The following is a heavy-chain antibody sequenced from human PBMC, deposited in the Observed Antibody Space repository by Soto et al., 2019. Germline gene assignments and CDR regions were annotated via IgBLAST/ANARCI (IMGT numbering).Heavy chain of an antibody. V-gene: IGHV1-2*02. CDR3: ARRGSGWYYFDS. Sequence: QVQLVQSGAEVKKPGASVKVSCKASGYTFTGYYMHWVRQAPGQGLEWMGWINPNSGGTNYAQKLQGMVTMTRDTSIRTAYMELSRLRSDDTAVYYCARRGSGWYYFDSWGQGTLVTVSS. D-gene: IGHD6-19*01. J-gene: IGHJ4*02. CDR2: INPNSGGT. CDR1: GYTFTGYY.